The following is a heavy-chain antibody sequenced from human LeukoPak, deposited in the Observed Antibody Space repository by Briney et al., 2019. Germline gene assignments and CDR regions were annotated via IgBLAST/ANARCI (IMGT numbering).Heavy chain of an antibody. CDR3: ARHPKSGDTGYESDY. CDR1: GYSFTNDW. CDR2: IFPGDSDT. V-gene: IGHV5-51*01. D-gene: IGHD5-12*01. Sequence: GESLKISCKGSGYSFTNDWIGWVRQMPGKGLELMGIIFPGDSDTRYSPSFQGQVTISVDKSISTAYLQWSRLEASDTAVFYCARHPKSGDTGYESDYWGQGTLVTVSS. J-gene: IGHJ4*02.